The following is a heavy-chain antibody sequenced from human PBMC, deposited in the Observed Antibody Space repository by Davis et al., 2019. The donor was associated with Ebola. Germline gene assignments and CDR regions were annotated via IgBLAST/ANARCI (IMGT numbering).Heavy chain of an antibody. J-gene: IGHJ4*02. CDR2: ISPSTSTI. D-gene: IGHD3-22*01. CDR3: AKYYDRSGYYPFDY. Sequence: GSLRLSCTASGFTFSSYTMNWVRQAPGKGLEWVSYISPSTSTIYLADSVKGRFTISRDNAKNSLYLQMNSLRAEDTAVYYCAKYYDRSGYYPFDYWGQGTLVTVSS. CDR1: GFTFSSYT. V-gene: IGHV3-48*01.